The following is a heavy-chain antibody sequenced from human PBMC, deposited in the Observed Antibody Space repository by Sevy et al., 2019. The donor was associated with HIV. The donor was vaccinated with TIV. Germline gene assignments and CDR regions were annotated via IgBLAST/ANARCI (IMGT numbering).Heavy chain of an antibody. D-gene: IGHD1-26*01. Sequence: SETLSLTCTGSGGSITSLYWNWIRQPPGKGLEWIANIYYKGHINYNPSLKSRVTLSLDTSKNQFSLRLSSVTAADTAMYYCAGENAWGRGYSWGQGTLVTVSS. CDR2: IYYKGHI. V-gene: IGHV4-59*08. J-gene: IGHJ4*02. CDR3: AGENAWGRGYS. CDR1: GGSITSLY.